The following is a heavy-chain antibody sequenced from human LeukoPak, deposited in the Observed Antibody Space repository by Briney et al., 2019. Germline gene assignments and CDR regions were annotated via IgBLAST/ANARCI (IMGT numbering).Heavy chain of an antibody. CDR1: GGSISSSSYY. V-gene: IGHV4-39*07. Sequence: SGTLSLTCAVSGGSISSSSYYWGWIRQPPGKGLEWIGSIYYSGSTYYNPSLKSRVTISVDTSKNQFSLKLSSVTAADTAVYYCARAQGLDYYYGMDVWGQGTTVTVSS. J-gene: IGHJ6*02. CDR2: IYYSGST. D-gene: IGHD3-22*01. CDR3: ARAQGLDYYYGMDV.